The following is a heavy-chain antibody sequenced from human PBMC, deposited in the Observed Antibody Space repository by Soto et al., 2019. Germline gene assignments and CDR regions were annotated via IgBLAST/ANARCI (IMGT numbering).Heavy chain of an antibody. CDR2: TNPTGSNK. D-gene: IGHD1-26*01. CDR1: GYTFTSHY. V-gene: IGHV1-46*01. CDR3: ARDFSDPYDGRSYRWFDP. Sequence: QVQLLQSGAEVKEPGASVKISCQTFGYTFTSHYVHWVRQAPGQGLEWMAVTNPTGSNKLYAQNFRGRLTLTTDTSTGTMYMELKSLRSDDTAVYYCARDFSDPYDGRSYRWFDPWGQGTLVTVSS. J-gene: IGHJ5*02.